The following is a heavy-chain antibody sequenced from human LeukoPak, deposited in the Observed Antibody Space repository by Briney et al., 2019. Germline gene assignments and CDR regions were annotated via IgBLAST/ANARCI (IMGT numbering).Heavy chain of an antibody. V-gene: IGHV4-61*02. CDR2: VYTNGQT. Sequence: SETLSLTCTVSGDSITSGTYYWTWIRQPPGKRLEWIGRVYTNGQTNYKPSLKSRVTIAIDTSKNQFSLKLSSVTAADTAVYYCAREWNYYAFEIWGQGTMVSVSS. D-gene: IGHD1-7*01. CDR3: AREWNYYAFEI. J-gene: IGHJ3*02. CDR1: GDSITSGTYY.